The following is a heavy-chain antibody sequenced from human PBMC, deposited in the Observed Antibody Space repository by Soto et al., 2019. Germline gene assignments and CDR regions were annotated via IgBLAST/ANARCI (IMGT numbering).Heavy chain of an antibody. V-gene: IGHV1-69*06. D-gene: IGHD2-21*01. CDR2: IIPIFGTA. Sequence: TSVKVSCQESGGTFSSYAISWVRQAPGQGLEWMGGIIPIFGTANYAQKFQGRVTITADKSTSTAYMELSSLRSEDTAVYYCASFLFYTEPYYYGTDVWGQGTTVTVSS. CDR3: ASFLFYTEPYYYGTDV. CDR1: GGTFSSYA. J-gene: IGHJ6*02.